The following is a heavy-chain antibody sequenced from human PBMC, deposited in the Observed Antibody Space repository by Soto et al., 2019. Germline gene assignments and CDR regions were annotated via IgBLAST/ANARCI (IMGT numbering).Heavy chain of an antibody. CDR3: ARRYGSAFDI. V-gene: IGHV4-61*08. J-gene: IGHJ3*02. Sequence: LETLSLTCAVSGGSIRSGGYSWSWIRQPPGKGLEWIGYIYYSGSTNYNPSLKSRVTISVDTSKNQFSLKLSSVTAADPAVYYCARRYGSAFDIWGQGTMVTVSS. D-gene: IGHD3-10*01. CDR2: IYYSGST. CDR1: GGSIRSGGYS.